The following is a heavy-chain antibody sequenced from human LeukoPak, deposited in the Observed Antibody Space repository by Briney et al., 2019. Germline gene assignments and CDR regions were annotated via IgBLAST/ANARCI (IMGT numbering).Heavy chain of an antibody. Sequence: SETLSLTCTVSGGSISSHYWSWIRQPPGKGLEWIGYIYYSGRTNYNPALKSRVPISVDPSKDQFSLKLRSVAAADPAVYYCAREGSSPSFDYWGEGTLVTVSS. CDR2: IYYSGRT. CDR3: AREGSSPSFDY. J-gene: IGHJ4*02. V-gene: IGHV4-59*11. CDR1: GGSISSHY. D-gene: IGHD6-6*01.